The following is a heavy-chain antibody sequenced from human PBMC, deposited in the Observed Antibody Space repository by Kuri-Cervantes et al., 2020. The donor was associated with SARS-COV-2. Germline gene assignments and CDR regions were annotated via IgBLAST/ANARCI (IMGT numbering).Heavy chain of an antibody. Sequence: TWVRLAPGKGLEWIGYIYYSGSTYYNPSLKSRVTISVDTSKNQFSLKLSTVTAADTAVYYCARDSHSSSWPRGPYYHYYMDVWGKGTTVTVSS. D-gene: IGHD6-13*01. J-gene: IGHJ6*03. CDR3: ARDSHSSSWPRGPYYHYYMDV. CDR2: IYYSGST. V-gene: IGHV4-31*02.